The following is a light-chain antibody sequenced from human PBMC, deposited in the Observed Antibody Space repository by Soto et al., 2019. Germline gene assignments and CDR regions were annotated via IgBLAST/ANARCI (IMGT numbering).Light chain of an antibody. J-gene: IGLJ2*01. CDR3: QVWDSSSDHPGV. V-gene: IGLV3-21*04. CDR1: NIGSKS. Sequence: SSELTQLPSVSVAPGKTARITCGGNNIGSKSVHWYQQKPGQAPVLVIYYDSDRPSGIPERFSGSNSGNTATLTISRVEAGDEADYYCQVWDSSSDHPGVFGGGTKVTVL. CDR2: YDS.